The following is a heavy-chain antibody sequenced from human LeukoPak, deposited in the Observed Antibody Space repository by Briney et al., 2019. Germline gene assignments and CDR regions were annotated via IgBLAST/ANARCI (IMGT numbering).Heavy chain of an antibody. CDR3: ARESGSYSRIEY. Sequence: PSETLSLICSVSGDSIRSYYWSWIPQPAGKGLEWIGRIYSGGSTNYNPSLKSRGTMSVDTSKNQVSLKLTSVAAADTAVYYCARESGSYSRIEYWGQGTLVTVSS. CDR1: GDSIRSYY. V-gene: IGHV4-4*07. J-gene: IGHJ4*02. D-gene: IGHD1-26*01. CDR2: IYSGGST.